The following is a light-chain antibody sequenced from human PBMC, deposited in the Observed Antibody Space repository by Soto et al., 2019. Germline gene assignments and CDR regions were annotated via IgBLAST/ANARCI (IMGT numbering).Light chain of an antibody. CDR2: GNT. CDR1: SSNLGANYD. J-gene: IGLJ1*01. CDR3: QSYDSTLSARYV. Sequence: QSVLTEPPSMSGAPGQRVTSSCTGSSSNLGANYDVHWYQHRPGTAPKLLIFGNTNRPSGVPDRFSGSKSGTSASLAITGLQAEDEGDYYCQSYDSTLSARYVLGTGTKVTV. V-gene: IGLV1-40*01.